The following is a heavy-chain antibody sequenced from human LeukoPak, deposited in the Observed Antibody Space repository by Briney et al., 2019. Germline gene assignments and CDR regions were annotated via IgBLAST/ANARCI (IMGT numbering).Heavy chain of an antibody. CDR3: AREYSAFEY. D-gene: IGHD6-13*01. CDR2: IYYHGST. V-gene: IGHV4-61*01. CDR1: GDPISSYSNYK. Sequence: SETLSLTCTVSGDPISSYSNYKWGWIRQPPGKGLEWIGYIYYHGSTNYNPSLKSRVTFSVDTSKNQFSLKLSSVTAADTAVYYCAREYSAFEYWGQGTLVTVSS. J-gene: IGHJ4*02.